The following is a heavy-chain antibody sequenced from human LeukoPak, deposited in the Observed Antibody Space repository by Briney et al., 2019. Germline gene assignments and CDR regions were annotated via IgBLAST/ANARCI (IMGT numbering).Heavy chain of an antibody. Sequence: PGGSLRLSCAASGFTFSSYGMHWVRQAPGKGLEWVAFIRYDGSNKYYADSVKGRFTISRDNSKNTLYLQMNSLRAEDTAVYYCAKGRYYDSSGPNWFDPWGQGTLVTVSS. CDR1: GFTFSSYG. D-gene: IGHD3-22*01. CDR3: AKGRYYDSSGPNWFDP. J-gene: IGHJ5*02. V-gene: IGHV3-30*02. CDR2: IRYDGSNK.